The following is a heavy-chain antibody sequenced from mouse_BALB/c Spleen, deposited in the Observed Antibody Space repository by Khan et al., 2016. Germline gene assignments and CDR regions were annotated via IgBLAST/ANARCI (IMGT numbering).Heavy chain of an antibody. V-gene: IGHV3-2*02. J-gene: IGHJ4*01. CDR2: ISYSGST. CDR1: GYSITSDYA. D-gene: IGHD1-1*01. Sequence: EVQLQESGPGLVKPSQSLSLTCTVTGYSITSDYAWNWIRQFPGNKLEWMGYISYSGSTSYNPSLKSRISITRDTSKNQFFLMLNSVTTEDTATNNYARRPFDGSSCHCAMDYWGQGTSVTVSS. CDR3: ARRPFDGSSCHCAMDY.